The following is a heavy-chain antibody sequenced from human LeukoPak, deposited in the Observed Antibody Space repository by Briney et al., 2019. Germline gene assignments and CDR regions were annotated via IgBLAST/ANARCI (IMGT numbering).Heavy chain of an antibody. CDR3: ARVDSSSGWYYFDY. V-gene: IGHV1-69*06. Sequence: SVKVSCKASGYTFTSYYMHWVRRAPGQGLEWMGGIIPIFGTANYAQKFQGRVTITADKSTSTAYMELSSLRSEDTAVYYCARVDSSSGWYYFDYWGQGTLVTVSS. J-gene: IGHJ4*02. CDR1: GYTFTSYY. D-gene: IGHD6-19*01. CDR2: IIPIFGTA.